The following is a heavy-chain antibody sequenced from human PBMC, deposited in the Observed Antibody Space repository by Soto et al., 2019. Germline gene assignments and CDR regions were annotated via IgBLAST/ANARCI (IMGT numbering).Heavy chain of an antibody. CDR3: ARDLEVRGVIIKSYYYYGMDV. CDR1: GFTFSSYA. J-gene: IGHJ6*02. D-gene: IGHD3-10*01. V-gene: IGHV3-30-3*01. Sequence: GGSLRLSCAASGFTFSSYAMHWVRQAPGKGLEWVAVISYDGSNKYYADSVKGRFTISRDNSKNTLYLQMNSLRAEDTAVYYCARDLEVRGVIIKSYYYYGMDVWGQGTTVTVSS. CDR2: ISYDGSNK.